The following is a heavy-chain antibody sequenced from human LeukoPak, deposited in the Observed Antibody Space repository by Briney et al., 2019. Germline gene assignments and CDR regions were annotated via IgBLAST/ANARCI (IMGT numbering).Heavy chain of an antibody. J-gene: IGHJ4*02. CDR3: AREGQQLVRGGFDY. Sequence: SQTLSLTCAISGDGVSSNSAAWNWIRQSPSRGLEWLGRTYYRSKWYNDYAVSVKSRITINPDISKNQFSLQLNSVTPEDTAVYYCAREGQQLVRGGFDYWGQGTLVTVSS. CDR2: TYYRSKWYN. V-gene: IGHV6-1*01. D-gene: IGHD6-13*01. CDR1: GDGVSSNSAA.